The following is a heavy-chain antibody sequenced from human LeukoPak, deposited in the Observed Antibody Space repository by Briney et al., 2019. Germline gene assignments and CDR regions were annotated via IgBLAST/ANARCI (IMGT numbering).Heavy chain of an antibody. Sequence: GASVKVSCKASGYTFTNYYMHWVRQAPGQGLEWMGIINPSGGSTSYAQKFQGRVTMTRDMSTSTVYMELSSLRSKDTAVYYCAREMATIGCFDYWGQGTLVTVSS. V-gene: IGHV1-46*01. D-gene: IGHD5-24*01. J-gene: IGHJ4*02. CDR1: GYTFTNYY. CDR2: INPSGGST. CDR3: AREMATIGCFDY.